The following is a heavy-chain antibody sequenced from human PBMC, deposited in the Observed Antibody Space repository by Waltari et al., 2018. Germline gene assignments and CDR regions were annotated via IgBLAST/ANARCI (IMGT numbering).Heavy chain of an antibody. CDR2: MSYSGST. CDR1: GGSISSGGFY. V-gene: IGHV4-39*07. CDR3: ARRVYDSGSYLRYFEL. D-gene: IGHD3-10*01. J-gene: IGHJ2*01. Sequence: QLQLQESGPELVKPSETLSLTCTVSGGSISSGGFYWAWVRQSRGKGLEWIGSMSYSGSTYYNPSLKSRVTISVDMSKNQFSLNLIFVTAADTAVYYCARRVYDSGSYLRYFELWGRGTLVTVSS.